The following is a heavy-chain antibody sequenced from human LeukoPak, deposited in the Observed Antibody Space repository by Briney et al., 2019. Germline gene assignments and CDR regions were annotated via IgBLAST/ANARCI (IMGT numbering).Heavy chain of an antibody. CDR3: ARGAAGGSGGIDY. V-gene: IGHV3-53*01. CDR2: TYSGADT. Sequence: GGSLRLSCAASGFTVSSNYMSWVRQAPGKGLEWVSITYSGADTYYADSVKGRFTVSRDNSKNTVYLQMNSLRAEDTAVYYCARGAAGGSGGIDYWGQGTLVTVSS. J-gene: IGHJ4*02. CDR1: GFTVSSNY. D-gene: IGHD6-13*01.